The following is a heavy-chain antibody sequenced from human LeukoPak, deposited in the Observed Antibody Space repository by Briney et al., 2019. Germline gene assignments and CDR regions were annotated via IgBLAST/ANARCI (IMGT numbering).Heavy chain of an antibody. Sequence: SETLSLTCTVSGGSISSYYWSWIRQPPGKGLEWIGYIYYSGSTNYNPSLKSRVTISVDTSKSQFSLELSSVTAADTAVYYCARAAVVDYDSSGYHDYWGQGTLVTVSS. CDR1: GGSISSYY. CDR3: ARAAVVDYDSSGYHDY. J-gene: IGHJ4*02. CDR2: IYYSGST. V-gene: IGHV4-59*01. D-gene: IGHD3-22*01.